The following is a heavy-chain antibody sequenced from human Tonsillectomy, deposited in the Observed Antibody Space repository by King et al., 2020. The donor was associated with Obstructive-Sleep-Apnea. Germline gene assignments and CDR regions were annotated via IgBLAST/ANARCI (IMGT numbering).Heavy chain of an antibody. CDR1: GFTFSSYA. V-gene: IGHV3-23*04. CDR3: AKVARVKVVVPAAAFDY. CDR2: ISGSGGST. Sequence: VQLVESGGGLVQPGGSLRLSCAASGFTFSSYAMSWVRQAPGKGLEWVAAISGSGGSTYYADSVKGRFTISRDNSKNTLYLQMNSLRAEDTAVYYCAKVARVKVVVPAAAFDYWGQGTLVTVSS. D-gene: IGHD2-2*01. J-gene: IGHJ4*02.